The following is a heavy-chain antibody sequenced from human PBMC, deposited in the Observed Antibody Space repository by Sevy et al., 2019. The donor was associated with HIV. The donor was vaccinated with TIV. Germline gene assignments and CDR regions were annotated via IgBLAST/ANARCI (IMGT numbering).Heavy chain of an antibody. CDR3: ARDSESSFTFDC. CDR1: GDSVSSNIAA. Sequence: SQTLSLTCAISGDSVSSNIAAWNWIRQSPSRGLESLGRTVYRSRWYNDYAVSVKGRITIKHDTSKNQFSLQLNSVTHDDTVVYYCARDSESSFTFDCWGLGTLVTVSS. V-gene: IGHV6-1*01. D-gene: IGHD3-10*01. CDR2: TVYRSRWYN. J-gene: IGHJ4*02.